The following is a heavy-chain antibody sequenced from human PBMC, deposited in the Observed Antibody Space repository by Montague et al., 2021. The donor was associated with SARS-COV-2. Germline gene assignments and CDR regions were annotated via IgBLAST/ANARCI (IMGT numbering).Heavy chain of an antibody. V-gene: IGHV4-59*01. CDR2: DHYTGST. D-gene: IGHD2-2*01. J-gene: IGHJ4*02. CDR1: GGSMSGYY. CDR3: ARAQNTCFIASCVNYFDV. Sequence: SETLSLTCDVSGGSMSGYYWTWFRQSPGKGLVWIVYDHYTGSTKYYPSFNTRVFLSSVTPKNHLYLHLLSFTAADTAIYFCARAQNTCFIASCVNYFDVWGLGALVTVSS.